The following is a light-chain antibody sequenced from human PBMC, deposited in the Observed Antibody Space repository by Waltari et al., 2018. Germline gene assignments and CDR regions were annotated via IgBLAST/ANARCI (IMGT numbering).Light chain of an antibody. CDR1: HDISQY. J-gene: IGKJ2*01. V-gene: IGKV1-33*01. CDR3: QQYDDVPYYT. Sequence: DIQMTQSPSSLSASVGDSVTITCRASHDISQYLNWYHQRPGRAPKLLIYEAAQLEMGVSSRFSGSGYGTIFTLTNRSVQAADVGTYFCQQYDDVPYYTFGQGT. CDR2: EAA.